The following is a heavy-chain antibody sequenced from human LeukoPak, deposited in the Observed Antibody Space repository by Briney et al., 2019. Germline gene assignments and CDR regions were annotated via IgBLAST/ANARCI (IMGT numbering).Heavy chain of an antibody. V-gene: IGHV3-48*01. CDR2: IGATSGAI. D-gene: IGHD2-21*02. CDR1: GFNFNAFC. CDR3: ARFRTWGDKAFDY. Sequence: GALRLFFGGSGFNFNAFCMNWVRQAPGKGVEGVSYIGATSGAIYYADSVKGRFTISRDSAKNSLYLQMNSLRAEDTAVYYCARFRTWGDKAFDYWGQGTLVTVSS. J-gene: IGHJ4*02.